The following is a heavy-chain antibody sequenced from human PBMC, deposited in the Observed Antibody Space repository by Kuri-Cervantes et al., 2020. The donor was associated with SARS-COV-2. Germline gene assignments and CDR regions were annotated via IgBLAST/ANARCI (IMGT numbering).Heavy chain of an antibody. J-gene: IGHJ3*02. CDR2: IDWDDDR. D-gene: IGHD3-3*01. CDR3: ARGSGSTFDAFGI. CDR1: GFSLSTSGMR. Sequence: SGPTLVKPTHTLTLTCTFSGFSLSTSGMRVSWIRQPPGKALEWLARIDWDDDRFYSTSLKTRLTISKDTSKNQVVLTMTNMDPVDTATYYCARGSGSTFDAFGICGQATMVTVSS. V-gene: IGHV2-70*04.